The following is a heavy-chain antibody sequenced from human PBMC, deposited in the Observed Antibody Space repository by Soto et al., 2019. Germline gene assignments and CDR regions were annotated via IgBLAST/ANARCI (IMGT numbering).Heavy chain of an antibody. V-gene: IGHV3-48*01. CDR3: VKGEYYYDSSGYYPFEY. Sequence: GGSLRLSCAASGFTFGSYSMNWVRQAPGKGLEWVSYISSSSSTIYYADSVKGRFTISRDNSKNTVYLQMSSLRAEDTAVYYCVKGEYYYDSSGYYPFEYWGQGTLVTVSS. D-gene: IGHD3-22*01. CDR1: GFTFGSYS. J-gene: IGHJ4*02. CDR2: ISSSSSTI.